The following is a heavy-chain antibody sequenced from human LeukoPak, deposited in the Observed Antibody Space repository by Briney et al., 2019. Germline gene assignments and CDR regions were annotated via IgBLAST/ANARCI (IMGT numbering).Heavy chain of an antibody. CDR2: IKQDGSEK. V-gene: IGHV3-7*01. CDR3: ARDANYYDSSGYYAYYYYGMDV. CDR1: GFTFSSYW. J-gene: IGHJ6*02. Sequence: GGSLRLYCAASGFTFSSYWMSWVRQAPGKGLEWVANIKQDGSEKYYVDSVKGRFTISRDNAKNSLYLQMNSLRAEDTAVYYCARDANYYDSSGYYAYYYYGMDVWGQGTTVTVSS. D-gene: IGHD3-22*01.